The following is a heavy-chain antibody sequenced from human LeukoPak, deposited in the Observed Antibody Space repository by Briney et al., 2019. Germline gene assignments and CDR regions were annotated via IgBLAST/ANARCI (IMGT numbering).Heavy chain of an antibody. Sequence: GGSLRLSCTASEFTFSSRAMSWVRQAPGKGLEWVSAISGSGGSTYYADSVKGRFTISRDNSKNKLYLQMNSLRAEDTAVYYCAKINFLAAAGGFDFWGQGTLVTVSS. D-gene: IGHD6-13*01. CDR2: ISGSGGST. CDR3: AKINFLAAAGGFDF. V-gene: IGHV3-23*01. CDR1: EFTFSSRA. J-gene: IGHJ4*02.